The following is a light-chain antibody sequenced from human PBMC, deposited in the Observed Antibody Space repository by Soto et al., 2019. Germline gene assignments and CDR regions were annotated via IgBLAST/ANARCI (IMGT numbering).Light chain of an antibody. CDR1: QRVGNKQ. CDR3: QHYGYSPYT. Sequence: EIVLTQSPGTLSLSPGERATLSCRASQRVGNKQLAWYQQKPGQAPRLLIYGASSRAAGIPDRFGGSGSGTDFTLTISRLEPEDFAVYYCQHYGYSPYTFAQGTKVEIK. V-gene: IGKV3-20*01. J-gene: IGKJ2*01. CDR2: GAS.